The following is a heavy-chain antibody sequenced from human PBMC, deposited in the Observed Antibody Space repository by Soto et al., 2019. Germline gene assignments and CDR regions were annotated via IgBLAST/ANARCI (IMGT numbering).Heavy chain of an antibody. CDR1: GYTFTSYG. Sequence: QVQLVQSGAEVRKPGASVKVSCKASGYTFTSYGISWVRQAPGQGLEWMGGIRAYNGYTNYAQKFQGRVTVTTDTSTSTAYMELRSLISDDTAVYYCARASDGYRSGWYVGYFDFWGQGTLVTVSS. J-gene: IGHJ4*02. CDR2: IRAYNGYT. CDR3: ARASDGYRSGWYVGYFDF. V-gene: IGHV1-18*04. D-gene: IGHD6-19*01.